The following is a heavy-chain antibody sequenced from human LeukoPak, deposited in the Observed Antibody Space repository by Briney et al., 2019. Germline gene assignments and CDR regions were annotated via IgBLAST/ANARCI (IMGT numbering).Heavy chain of an antibody. CDR1: GFTFSSYW. J-gene: IGHJ5*02. D-gene: IGHD2-2*01. Sequence: GGSLRLSCAASGFTFSSYWMHWVRQAPGKGLVWVSRINSEGSSTSYADSVKGRFTISRDNAKNTLYLQMNSLRAEDTAVYYCARGLGYCSSTSCYSARFDPWGQGTLVTVSS. V-gene: IGHV3-74*01. CDR3: ARGLGYCSSTSCYSARFDP. CDR2: INSEGSST.